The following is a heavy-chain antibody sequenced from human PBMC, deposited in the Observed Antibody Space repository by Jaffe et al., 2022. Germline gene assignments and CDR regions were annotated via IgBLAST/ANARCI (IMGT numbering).Heavy chain of an antibody. CDR3: AKDYCSSTSCYLSYFDY. CDR1: GFTFSSYG. D-gene: IGHD2-2*01. V-gene: IGHV3-30*02. CDR2: IRYDGSNK. J-gene: IGHJ4*02. Sequence: QVQLVESGGGVVQPGGSLRLSCAASGFTFSSYGMHWVRQAPGKGLEWVAFIRYDGSNKYYADSVKGRFTISRDNSKNTLYLQMNSLRAEDTAVYYCAKDYCSSTSCYLSYFDYWGQGTLVTVSS.